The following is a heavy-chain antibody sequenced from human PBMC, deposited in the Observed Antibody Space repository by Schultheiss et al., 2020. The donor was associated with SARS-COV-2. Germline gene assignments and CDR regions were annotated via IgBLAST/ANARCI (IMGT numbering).Heavy chain of an antibody. J-gene: IGHJ2*01. Sequence: SETLSLTCTVSGGSISSYYWSWIRQPPGKGLEWIGYIYYSGSTNYNPSLKSRVTISVDTSKNQFSLKLSSVTAADTAVYYCARVGCSGGSCYFRFWYFDLWGRGTLVTVSS. CDR2: IYYSGST. D-gene: IGHD2-15*01. CDR3: ARVGCSGGSCYFRFWYFDL. CDR1: GGSISSYY. V-gene: IGHV4-59*12.